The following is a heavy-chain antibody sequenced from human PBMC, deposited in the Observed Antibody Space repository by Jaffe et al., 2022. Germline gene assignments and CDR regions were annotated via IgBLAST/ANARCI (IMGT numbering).Heavy chain of an antibody. D-gene: IGHD4-17*01. CDR2: ISSSGSTI. J-gene: IGHJ4*02. CDR1: GFTFSSYE. CDR3: ARDSNDYPEDDY. Sequence: EVQLVESGGGLVQPGGSLRLSCAASGFTFSSYEMNWVRQAPGKGLEWVSYISSSGSTIYYADSVKGRFTISRDNAKNSLYLQMNSLRAEDTAVYYCARDSNDYPEDDYWGQGTLVTVSS. V-gene: IGHV3-48*03.